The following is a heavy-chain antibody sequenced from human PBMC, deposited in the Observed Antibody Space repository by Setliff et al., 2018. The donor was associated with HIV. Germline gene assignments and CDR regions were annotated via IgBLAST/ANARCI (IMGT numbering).Heavy chain of an antibody. CDR2: IWYDGSNE. D-gene: IGHD3-10*01. V-gene: IGHV3-33*01. CDR1: GFTFSSYG. CDR3: ARKPRDGYYIDY. J-gene: IGHJ4*02. Sequence: GGSLRLSCAASGFTFSSYGMHWVRQTPGRGLEWVAVIWYDGSNENYAGSVKGRFTISRDNSKKTLYLQMNSLRAEDTAVYYCARKPRDGYYIDYWGQGTLVTVSS.